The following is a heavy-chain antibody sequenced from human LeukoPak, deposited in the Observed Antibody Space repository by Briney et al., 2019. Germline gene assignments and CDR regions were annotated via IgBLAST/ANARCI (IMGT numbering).Heavy chain of an antibody. D-gene: IGHD6-13*01. CDR2: INPNSGGT. Sequence: EASVKVSCKASGYTFTGYYMRWVRQAPGQGLAWMGWINPNSGGTNYAQKFQGRVTMTRDTSISTAYMELSRLRSDDTAVYYCARVRLYSSSFNWFDPWGQGTLVTVSS. J-gene: IGHJ5*02. V-gene: IGHV1-2*02. CDR3: ARVRLYSSSFNWFDP. CDR1: GYTFTGYY.